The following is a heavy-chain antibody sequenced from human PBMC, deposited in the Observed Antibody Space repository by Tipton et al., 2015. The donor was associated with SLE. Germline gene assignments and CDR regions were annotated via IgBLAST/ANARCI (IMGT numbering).Heavy chain of an antibody. CDR3: ARSRGARGAFDI. Sequence: LRLSCSVSNGSVSSYYWRLIRQAPGNGLEWIGYIHYSGSTNYNPSLKSRVTISVATSKNQFSLKLSSVTAADTAVYYCARSRGARGAFDIWGQGTMVTVSS. CDR1: NGSVSSYY. V-gene: IGHV4-59*02. J-gene: IGHJ3*02. D-gene: IGHD3-10*01. CDR2: IHYSGST.